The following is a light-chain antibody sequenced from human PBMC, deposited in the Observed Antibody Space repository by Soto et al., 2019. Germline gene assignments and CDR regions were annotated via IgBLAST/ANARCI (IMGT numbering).Light chain of an antibody. V-gene: IGLV1-44*01. CDR1: RSNIGSNN. CDR3: AAGDDSLKGVYV. J-gene: IGLJ1*01. Sequence: QSVLTKPPSASGTPVQRGTISCSGSRSNIGSNNVYWYQQLPGTAPKLLIYSNDKLPSGVHDRFSGYKSGTSASLAITGLHSENEADYDFAAGDDSLKGVYVFVPGTKKTVL. CDR2: SND.